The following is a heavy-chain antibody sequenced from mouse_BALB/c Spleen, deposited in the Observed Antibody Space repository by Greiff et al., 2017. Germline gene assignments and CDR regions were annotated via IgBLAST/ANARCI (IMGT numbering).Heavy chain of an antibody. V-gene: IGHV5-6-3*01. CDR1: GFTFSSYG. CDR3: SRGRYGNLSRYFDV. CDR2: INSNGGST. J-gene: IGHJ1*01. Sequence: EVMLVESGGGLVQPGGSLKLSCAASGFTFSSYGMSWVRQTPDKRLELVATINSNGGSTYYPDSVKGRFTISRDNAKNTLYLQMSSLKSEDTAMYDCSRGRYGNLSRYFDVWGAGTTVTVSS. D-gene: IGHD2-10*02.